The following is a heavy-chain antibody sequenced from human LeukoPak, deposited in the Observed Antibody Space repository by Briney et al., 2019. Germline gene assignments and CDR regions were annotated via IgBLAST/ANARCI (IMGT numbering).Heavy chain of an antibody. D-gene: IGHD3/OR15-3a*01. CDR1: GFTFSNAW. Sequence: GGSLRLSCAASGFTFSNAWMSWVRQSPGKGLEWVGRIKSKTDGATTDYAAPVKGRFTIARDDSKNTLYLQMSSLKTEDTAVYYCVRHDGMILPVWGQGTLVTVSS. J-gene: IGHJ4*02. CDR2: IKSKTDGATT. V-gene: IGHV3-15*01. CDR3: VRHDGMILPV.